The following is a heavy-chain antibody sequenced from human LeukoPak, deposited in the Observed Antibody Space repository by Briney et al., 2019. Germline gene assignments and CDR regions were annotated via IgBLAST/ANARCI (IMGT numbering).Heavy chain of an antibody. CDR2: INPNSGGT. D-gene: IGHD3-22*01. V-gene: IGHV1-2*02. CDR3: ARDRIKPYYYDSSAPWNAFDI. J-gene: IGHJ3*02. Sequence: ASVKVSCKASGFTFTGYYMHWVRQAPGQGLEWMGWINPNSGGTNYAQKFQGRVTMTRDTSISTAYMELSRLRSDNTAVYYCARDRIKPYYYDSSAPWNAFDIWGQGTMVTVSS. CDR1: GFTFTGYY.